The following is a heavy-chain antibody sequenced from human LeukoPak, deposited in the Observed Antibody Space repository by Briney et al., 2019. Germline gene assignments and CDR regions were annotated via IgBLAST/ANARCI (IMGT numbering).Heavy chain of an antibody. Sequence: GGSLRLSCAASGFTFSSYAMSWVRQAPGKGLEWVAAITGSGGGTYNADSVEGRFTISRDNSKNTLFLQVKSLRAEDTAVYYCVKDRRYNWNDDGYFDYWGQGTLVTVSS. CDR2: ITGSGGGT. D-gene: IGHD1-1*01. J-gene: IGHJ4*02. V-gene: IGHV3-23*01. CDR3: VKDRRYNWNDDGYFDY. CDR1: GFTFSSYA.